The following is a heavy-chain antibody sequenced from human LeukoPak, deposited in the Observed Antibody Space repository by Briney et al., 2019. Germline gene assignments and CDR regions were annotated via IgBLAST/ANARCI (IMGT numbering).Heavy chain of an antibody. CDR3: ARELREHGVFDI. CDR1: GFTVSSNY. J-gene: IGHJ3*02. CDR2: IYSGGST. D-gene: IGHD1-26*01. V-gene: IGHV3-66*01. Sequence: GGSLRLSCAASGFTVSSNYMSWVRQAPGKGLEWVSVIYSGGSTYYADSVKGRFTISRDNSKNTVYLQMNSLRAEDTAVYYCARELREHGVFDIWGQGTMVTVSS.